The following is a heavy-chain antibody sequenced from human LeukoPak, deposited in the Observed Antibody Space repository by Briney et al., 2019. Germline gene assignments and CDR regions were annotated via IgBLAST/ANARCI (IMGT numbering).Heavy chain of an antibody. CDR1: GGSISSYY. V-gene: IGHV4-4*07. CDR3: AREGTAGTNLNWFDP. J-gene: IGHJ5*02. CDR2: IYTSGST. D-gene: IGHD1-1*01. Sequence: SETLSLTCTVSGGSISSYYWSWIRQPAGKGLEWIGRIYTSGSTNYNPSLKSRVTMSVDTSKNQFSLKLSSVTAADTAVYYCAREGTAGTNLNWFDPWGQGTLVTVSS.